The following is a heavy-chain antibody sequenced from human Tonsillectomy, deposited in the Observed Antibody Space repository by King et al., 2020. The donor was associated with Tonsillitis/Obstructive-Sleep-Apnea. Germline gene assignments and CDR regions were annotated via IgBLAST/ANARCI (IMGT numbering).Heavy chain of an antibody. J-gene: IGHJ4*02. D-gene: IGHD3-10*01. CDR2: IYYSGGT. CDR1: GGSISSYY. Sequence: VQLQESGPGLVKPSETLSLTCTVSGGSISSYYWSWIRQPPGKGREWIGYIYYSGGTKYNPSLKSRVSISVDTSKNQFSLRLSSVTAAVTAVYSCAREREVSFDYWGQGTLVTVSS. CDR3: AREREVSFDY. V-gene: IGHV4-59*01.